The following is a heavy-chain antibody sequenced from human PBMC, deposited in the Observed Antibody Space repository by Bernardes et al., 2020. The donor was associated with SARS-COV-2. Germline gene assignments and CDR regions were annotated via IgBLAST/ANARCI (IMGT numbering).Heavy chain of an antibody. V-gene: IGHV3-73*01. CDR2: IRGKANSDAT. CDR1: GFTFSGSA. Sequence: VGSLRLSCAASGFTFSGSALHWVRQASGQGLEWVGRIRGKANSDATAYGPSVKGRFSISRDDSDNTAFLHMNSLKAEDTAVYFCTNGLDNWGQGTLVTVSS. J-gene: IGHJ4*02. CDR3: TNGLDN.